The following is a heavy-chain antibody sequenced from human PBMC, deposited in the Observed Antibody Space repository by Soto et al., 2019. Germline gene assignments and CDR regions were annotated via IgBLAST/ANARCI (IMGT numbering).Heavy chain of an antibody. J-gene: IGHJ4*02. Sequence: QVQLVESGGGVVQPGRSLRLSCAASGFPFSPYTMHWVRQAPGRGLEWVAVISYDGSDKYYADSVKGRITISRDNSKNTLDLQMNSLRAEDTAVYYCARGGVFCGGDCYKGGIDYGGQGTLVTVSS. CDR1: GFPFSPYT. CDR2: ISYDGSDK. CDR3: ARGGVFCGGDCYKGGIDY. V-gene: IGHV3-30-3*01. D-gene: IGHD2-21*02.